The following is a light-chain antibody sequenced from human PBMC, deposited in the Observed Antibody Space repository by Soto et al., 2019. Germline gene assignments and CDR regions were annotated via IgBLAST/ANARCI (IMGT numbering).Light chain of an antibody. CDR2: DAS. V-gene: IGKV3-11*01. CDR3: QRRSNWPPLP. J-gene: IGKJ4*01. Sequence: EIVLTQSPATLSLSPGERATLSCRASQSVSSYLGWYQQKPGQAPRLLIYDASNRATGIPARFSGSGSGTAFTLTISSLEPEDFAVYYCQRRSNWPPLPFGGGTKVEIK. CDR1: QSVSSY.